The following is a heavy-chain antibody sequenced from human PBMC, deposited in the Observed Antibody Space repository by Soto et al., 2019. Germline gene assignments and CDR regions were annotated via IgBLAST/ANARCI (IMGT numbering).Heavy chain of an antibody. V-gene: IGHV3-74*01. D-gene: IGHD2-15*01. CDR2: INSDGSST. J-gene: IGHJ4*02. CDR3: ARVYCSGGSCYRLDY. CDR1: GFTFSSYW. Sequence: EVQLVESGGGLVQPGGSLRLSCAASGFTFSSYWMHWVRQAPGKGLVWVSRINSDGSSTSYADSVKGRFTISRDNAKNTLYLQMTSLRAEDTAVYYCARVYCSGGSCYRLDYWGQGTLVTVSS.